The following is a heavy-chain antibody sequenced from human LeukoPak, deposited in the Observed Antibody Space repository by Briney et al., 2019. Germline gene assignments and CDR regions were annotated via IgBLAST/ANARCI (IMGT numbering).Heavy chain of an antibody. CDR3: ARDNDFDY. D-gene: IGHD2-8*01. Sequence: ASVKVSCKASGYIFTSYYIHWVRQAPGQGLEWMGIIYPGGGSTSYAQKFQGRVTMTRDMSTSTVYMELSSLRSEDTAVYYCARDNDFDYWGQGTLVTVSS. J-gene: IGHJ4*02. V-gene: IGHV1-46*01. CDR2: IYPGGGST. CDR1: GYIFTSYY.